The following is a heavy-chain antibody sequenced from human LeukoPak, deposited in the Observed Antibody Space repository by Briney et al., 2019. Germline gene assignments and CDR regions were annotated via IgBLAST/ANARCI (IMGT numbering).Heavy chain of an antibody. Sequence: PSETLSLTCTVSGVSISSSSYCWGWIRQPPGEGLEWIGSIAYSGSTYYNPSLKSRLTISVDTSKNQFSLRLSSVTAADTAVYYCARGRPCINGVCYTIEYYFDYWGQGTLVTVSS. V-gene: IGHV4-39*07. J-gene: IGHJ4*02. CDR3: ARGRPCINGVCYTIEYYFDY. CDR1: GVSISSSSYC. D-gene: IGHD2-8*01. CDR2: IAYSGST.